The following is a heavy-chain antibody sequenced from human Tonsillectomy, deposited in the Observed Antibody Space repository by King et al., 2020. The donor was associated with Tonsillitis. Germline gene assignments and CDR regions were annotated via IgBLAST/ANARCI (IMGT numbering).Heavy chain of an antibody. Sequence: ITLKESGPTLVKPAQTLTLTCSCSGFSVSADAMAVGWVRQPPGKALEWLGIIFWDDDKRYSPSLKSRLAIIMDTSKNQVVLAMTNMDPVETGTYYCAHALRRPKCSGGNCYYIDHWGQGTLVTVSS. J-gene: IGHJ4*02. D-gene: IGHD2-15*01. CDR2: IFWDDDK. V-gene: IGHV2-5*02. CDR1: GFSVSADAMA. CDR3: AHALRRPKCSGGNCYYIDH.